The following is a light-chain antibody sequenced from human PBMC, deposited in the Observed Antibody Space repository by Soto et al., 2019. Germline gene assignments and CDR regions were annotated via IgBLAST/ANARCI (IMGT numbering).Light chain of an antibody. J-gene: IGLJ2*01. Sequence: QSALTQPASASGSPGQSITISCTGTSSDVGGYNYVSWYQQHPGKAPKLMIYDVSNRPSGLSNRFSGSKSGNTASLTISGLQAEDEADYYCSSYTSSSTLVVFGGGTKLTVL. CDR2: DVS. CDR3: SSYTSSSTLVV. CDR1: SSDVGGYNY. V-gene: IGLV2-14*01.